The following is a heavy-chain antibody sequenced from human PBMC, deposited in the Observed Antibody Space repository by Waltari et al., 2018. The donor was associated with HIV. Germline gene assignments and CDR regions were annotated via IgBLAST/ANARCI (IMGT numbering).Heavy chain of an antibody. CDR2: INPSSGGT. CDR3: ARVADSNNWAPPFDY. D-gene: IGHD6-13*01. Sequence: QVQLVQSGAEVKKPGASVKVSCKASGYTFTSYYIHWVRQAPGQGLEWMGIINPSSGGTSYAQKCQGRVTMTWDTSTSTVYMGLSSLRFDDTAVFYCARVADSNNWAPPFDYGGQGTLVTVSS. CDR1: GYTFTSYY. V-gene: IGHV1-46*01. J-gene: IGHJ4*02.